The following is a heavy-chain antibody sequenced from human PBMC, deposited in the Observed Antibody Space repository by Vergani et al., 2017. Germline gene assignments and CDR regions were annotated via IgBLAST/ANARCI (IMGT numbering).Heavy chain of an antibody. Sequence: QVQILQSGGGVVQPGGSLRLSCTLSGFTLNTYGIHWVRQAPGKGLEWVSFIRYDGSSEYYGDSVKGRFTISRDKSQNTVNLQMNSLRTEDTAVYYCAKDRDVLLWFGELLRKGEFDYWGQGTLVTVSS. CDR3: AKDRDVLLWFGELLRKGEFDY. CDR2: IRYDGSSE. V-gene: IGHV3-30*02. D-gene: IGHD3-10*01. J-gene: IGHJ4*02. CDR1: GFTLNTYG.